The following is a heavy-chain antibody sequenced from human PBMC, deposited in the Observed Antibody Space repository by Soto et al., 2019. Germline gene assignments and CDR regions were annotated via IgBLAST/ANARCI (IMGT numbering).Heavy chain of an antibody. CDR3: ARAHVFFYYLDV. CDR1: GYTFTSYY. V-gene: IGHV1-46*03. J-gene: IGHJ6*03. Sequence: QVQLVQSGAEVKKPGASVKVSCKASGYTFTSYYMHWVRQAPGQGLEWMGIINPSGGSTSYAQKFKGSVTMTRDTSTSSLYMELSSLRSEDTAVYYCARAHVFFYYLDVWGKGTTVTVSS. CDR2: INPSGGST. D-gene: IGHD3-16*01.